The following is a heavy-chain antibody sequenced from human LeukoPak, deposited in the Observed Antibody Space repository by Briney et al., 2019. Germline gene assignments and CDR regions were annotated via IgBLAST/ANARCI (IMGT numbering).Heavy chain of an antibody. V-gene: IGHV3-11*01. J-gene: IGHJ6*03. Sequence: GGSLRLSCAASGFTFSDYYMSWIRQAPGKGLEWVSYISSSGSTIYYADSVKGRFTISRDNAKNSLYLQMNSLRAEDTAVYYCARGVLRFGPDYYYLAVGGKGTTVTVSS. D-gene: IGHD3-3*01. CDR1: GFTFSDYY. CDR2: ISSSGSTI. CDR3: ARGVLRFGPDYYYLAV.